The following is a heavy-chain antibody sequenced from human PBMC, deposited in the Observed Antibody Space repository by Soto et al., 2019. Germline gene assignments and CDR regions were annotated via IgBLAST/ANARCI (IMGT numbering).Heavy chain of an antibody. CDR3: TTPSGGY. Sequence: EVHLVESGGGLVQPGGSLRLSCAASGYSVSYRYMSWVRQAPGKGLEWVSVMFSDGNTFYADSVRGRFTNSRDNSKNTVYLQMNSLRVEDTAVYYCTTPSGGYWGQGTLVAVSS. CDR2: MFSDGNT. D-gene: IGHD3-10*01. V-gene: IGHV3-66*01. CDR1: GYSVSYRY. J-gene: IGHJ4*02.